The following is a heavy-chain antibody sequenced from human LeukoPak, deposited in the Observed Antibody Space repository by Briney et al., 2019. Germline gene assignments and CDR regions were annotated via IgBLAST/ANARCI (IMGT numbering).Heavy chain of an antibody. V-gene: IGHV1-69*04. Sequence: ASVKVSCKASGGTFSSYAISWVRQAPGQGLEWMGRIIPILGIANYAQKFQGRVTITADKSTSTAYMELSSLRSEDTAVYYCAREKGAKDYYCSGSYSYWGQGTLVTVSS. D-gene: IGHD3-10*01. J-gene: IGHJ4*02. CDR1: GGTFSSYA. CDR2: IIPILGIA. CDR3: AREKGAKDYYCSGSYSY.